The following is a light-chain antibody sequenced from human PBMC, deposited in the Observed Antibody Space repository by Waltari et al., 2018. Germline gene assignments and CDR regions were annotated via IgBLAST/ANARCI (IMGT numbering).Light chain of an antibody. CDR2: WAS. Sequence: DIVMTQSPDSLTVSLGERATINCKSRRSVLYNSNNKNYLAWYQQNPGQPPKLLIYWASTRESGVPDRFSGSGSGTDFTLTISTLQAEDVAVYYCQQYYDTPYTFGQGTKLEIK. J-gene: IGKJ2*01. CDR3: QQYYDTPYT. CDR1: RSVLYNSNNKNY. V-gene: IGKV4-1*01.